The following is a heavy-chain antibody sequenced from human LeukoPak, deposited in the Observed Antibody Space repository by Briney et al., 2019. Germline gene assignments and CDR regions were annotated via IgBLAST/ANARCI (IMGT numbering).Heavy chain of an antibody. Sequence: SETLSLTCTVSGYSISSGYYWGWIRQPPGKGLEWIGSIYHCGSTNYNPSLKSRVTISVDTSKNQFSLKLSSVTAADTAVYYCARGLRLGVVDWGQGALVTVSS. CDR1: GYSISSGYY. CDR3: ARGLRLGVVD. D-gene: IGHD3-16*01. J-gene: IGHJ4*02. V-gene: IGHV4-38-2*02. CDR2: IYHCGST.